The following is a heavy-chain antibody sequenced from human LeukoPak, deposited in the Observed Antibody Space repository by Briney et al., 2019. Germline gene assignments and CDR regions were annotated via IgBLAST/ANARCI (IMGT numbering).Heavy chain of an antibody. CDR2: ISGSGKYI. CDR3: AREPFWSGYYSNLHFDY. V-gene: IGHV3-21*01. J-gene: IGHJ4*02. CDR1: EFTFSSYN. D-gene: IGHD3-3*01. Sequence: GGSLRLSCAASEFTFSSYNMNWVRQAPGKGLEWVSCISGSGKYIYYADSVKGRFTISRDNAKNSLYLQMNSLRAEDTAVYYCAREPFWSGYYSNLHFDYWGQGTLVTVSS.